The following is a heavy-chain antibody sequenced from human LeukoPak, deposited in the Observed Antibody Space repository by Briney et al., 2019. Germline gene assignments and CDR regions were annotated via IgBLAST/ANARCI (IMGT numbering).Heavy chain of an antibody. CDR2: IYPGDSDT. V-gene: IGHV5-51*01. CDR3: ARLGRAAAGTWYFDY. Sequence: GESLKISCKGSGYSFTSYWIGWVRQMPGKGLEWMGIIYPGDSDTRYSPPFQGQVTISADKSISTAYLQWSSLKASDTATYYCARLGRAAAGTWYFDYWGQGTLVTVSS. CDR1: GYSFTSYW. J-gene: IGHJ4*02. D-gene: IGHD6-13*01.